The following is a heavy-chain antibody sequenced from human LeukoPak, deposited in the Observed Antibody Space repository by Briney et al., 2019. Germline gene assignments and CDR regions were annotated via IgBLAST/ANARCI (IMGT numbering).Heavy chain of an antibody. V-gene: IGHV3-23*01. CDR1: GFTFRSYV. Sequence: GGSLRLSCAASGFTFRSYVMSWVRQAPGKGLEWVSTISGSSVTTYYADSVKGRFTISRDNAKNSLYLQMNSLRAEDTAVYYCAKDRRPNNYHASGTHYWGQGTLVTVSS. J-gene: IGHJ4*02. D-gene: IGHD3-10*01. CDR3: AKDRRPNNYHASGTHY. CDR2: ISGSSVTT.